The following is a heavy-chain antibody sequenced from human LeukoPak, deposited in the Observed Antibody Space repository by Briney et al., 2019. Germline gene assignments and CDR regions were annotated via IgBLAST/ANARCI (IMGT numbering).Heavy chain of an antibody. CDR1: GYSISSGYY. CDR2: IHHSGGT. V-gene: IGHV4-38-2*02. D-gene: IGHD4-23*01. J-gene: IGHJ4*02. Sequence: SETLSLTCTVSGYSISSGYYWGWIRQPPGKGLEWIGAIHHSGGTYYNPSLKSRVTISVDTSKNQFSLKLSSVTAADTAVYYCARHLPYGGNLGTFGYWGQGTLVTVSS. CDR3: ARHLPYGGNLGTFGY.